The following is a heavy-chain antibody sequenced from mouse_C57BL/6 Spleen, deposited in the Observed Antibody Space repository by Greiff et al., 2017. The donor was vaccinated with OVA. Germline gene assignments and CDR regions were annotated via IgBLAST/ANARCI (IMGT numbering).Heavy chain of an antibody. CDR3: TTGDDDGVWAY. J-gene: IGHJ3*01. D-gene: IGHD2-4*01. V-gene: IGHV14-4*01. CDR2: IDPENGDT. Sequence: EAQLQQSGAELVRPGASVKLSCTASGFNIKDDYMHWVKQRPEQGLEWIGWIDPENGDTEYASKFQGKATITADTSSNTAYLQLSSLTSEDTAVYYCTTGDDDGVWAYWGQGTLVPVSA. CDR1: GFNIKDDY.